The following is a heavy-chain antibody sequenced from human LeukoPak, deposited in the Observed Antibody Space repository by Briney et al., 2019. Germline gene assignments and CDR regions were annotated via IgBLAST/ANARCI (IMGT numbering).Heavy chain of an antibody. CDR1: GGSIGSYY. Sequence: SETLSLTCTVSGGSIGSYYWSWIRQHPGKGLEWIGYIYYSGSTNYNPSLKSRVTISVDTSKNQFSLKLSSVTAADTAVYYCARAGTYYYYGMDVWGQGTTVTLSS. CDR2: IYYSGST. V-gene: IGHV4-59*01. CDR3: ARAGTYYYYGMDV. J-gene: IGHJ6*02.